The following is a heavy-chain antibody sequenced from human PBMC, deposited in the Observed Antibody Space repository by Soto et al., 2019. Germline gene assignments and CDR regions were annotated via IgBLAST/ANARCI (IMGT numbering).Heavy chain of an antibody. CDR1: GFIFSGSV. CDR2: ISSSGGST. V-gene: IGHV3-48*02. J-gene: IGHJ4*02. Sequence: VGPLRLSCEAAGFIFSGSVRNWVRQAPGKGLEWISYISSSGGSTFYADSVKGRFTISRDNAKNSLYLQMDSLRDDDTGVYYCTRLLNFDSWGQGTLVTVSS. CDR3: TRLLNFDS.